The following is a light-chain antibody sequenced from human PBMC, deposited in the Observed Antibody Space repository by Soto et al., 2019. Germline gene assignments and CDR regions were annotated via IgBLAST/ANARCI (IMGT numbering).Light chain of an antibody. J-gene: IGKJ4*01. CDR3: QQSSSTPLT. CDR2: GAS. Sequence: IHMTQSPSSLSASIGDRVTITCRASEAISHYLNWYQQKPGKAPKLLIYGASKLQSGVPSRFSGRGSGTDFTLTITSLQGEDFATYYCQQSSSTPLTFGGGTKVEI. CDR1: EAISHY. V-gene: IGKV1-39*01.